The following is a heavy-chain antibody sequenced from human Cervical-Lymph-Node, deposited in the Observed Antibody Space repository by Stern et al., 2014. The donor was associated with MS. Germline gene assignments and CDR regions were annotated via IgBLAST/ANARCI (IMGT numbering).Heavy chain of an antibody. CDR2: ISAYNGNR. J-gene: IGHJ4*02. CDR1: GYTFNSVG. V-gene: IGHV1-18*04. D-gene: IGHD6-19*01. CDR3: ARAKQWLAPYHFDY. Sequence: QVQLVQSGAEVKKPGASVKVSCKASGYTFNSVGISCGRKAPGQGLEWVGWISAYNGNRIYAQKFQGRVTMTTDTSTTTASMELRSLRSDDTAVYYCARAKQWLAPYHFDYWGQGTLVTVSS.